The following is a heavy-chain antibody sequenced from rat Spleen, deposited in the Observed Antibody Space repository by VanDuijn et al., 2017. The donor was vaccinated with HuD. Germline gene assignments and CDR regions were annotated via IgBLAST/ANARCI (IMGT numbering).Heavy chain of an antibody. D-gene: IGHD3-1*01. J-gene: IGHJ2*01. CDR2: IRTKPNNYAT. V-gene: IGHV10-5*01. CDR3: TAASNEY. Sequence: VQLVESGGGLVQPGRSLKISCAASGFTFSNAAMYWVRQAPGKGLEWVARIRTKPNNYATYYADSVKGRFTISRDDSKSMVYLQMDNLKTEDTAIYYCTAASNEYWGQGVMVTVSS. CDR1: GFTFSNAA.